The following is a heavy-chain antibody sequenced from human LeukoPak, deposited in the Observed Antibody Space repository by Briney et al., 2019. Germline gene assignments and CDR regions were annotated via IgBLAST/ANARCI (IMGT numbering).Heavy chain of an antibody. CDR3: AKDTLYYYDSSGYLSY. CDR1: GFTFDDYA. J-gene: IGHJ4*02. CDR2: ISWNSGSI. D-gene: IGHD3-22*01. V-gene: IGHV3-9*01. Sequence: GRSLRLSCAASGFTFDDYAMHWVRQAPGKGLEWVSGISWNSGSIGYADSVKGRFTISRDNAKNSLYLQTNSLRAEDTALYYCAKDTLYYYDSSGYLSYWGQGTLVTVSS.